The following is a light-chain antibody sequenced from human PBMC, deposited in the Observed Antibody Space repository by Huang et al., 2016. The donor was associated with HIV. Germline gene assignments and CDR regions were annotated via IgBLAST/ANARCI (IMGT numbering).Light chain of an antibody. J-gene: IGKJ3*01. Sequence: EIVMTQSPATLSVSPGERVTLSCRASQSVSNNLAWYQQKPGQAPRLLVYSASTRATGIPATFSCSGSGTDFTLTIISLQSEHFAVYYCQQYDTWPITFGPGTRVDSK. V-gene: IGKV3-15*01. CDR3: QQYDTWPIT. CDR2: SAS. CDR1: QSVSNN.